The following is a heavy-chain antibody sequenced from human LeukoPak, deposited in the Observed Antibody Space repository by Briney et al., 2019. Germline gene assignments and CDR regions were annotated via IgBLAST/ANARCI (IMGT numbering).Heavy chain of an antibody. Sequence: ASVKVSCKASGYTFTDYYMHWVRQAPGQGLEWMGWINPNSGGTNYAQNFQGRVTMTRDTSISTAYMELSRLRSDDTAVYYCARDVRILGYCSGGSCLVDIWGQGTMVTVSS. CDR1: GYTFTDYY. V-gene: IGHV1-2*02. CDR2: INPNSGGT. J-gene: IGHJ3*02. D-gene: IGHD2-15*01. CDR3: ARDVRILGYCSGGSCLVDI.